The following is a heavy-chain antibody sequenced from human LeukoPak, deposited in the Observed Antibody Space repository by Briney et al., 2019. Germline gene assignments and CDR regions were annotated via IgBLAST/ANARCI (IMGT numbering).Heavy chain of an antibody. CDR3: ARGSRDGYNPLFDY. CDR2: IYHSGST. J-gene: IGHJ4*02. CDR1: GGSISSGGYY. V-gene: IGHV4-30-2*01. Sequence: SQTLSLTCTVSGGSISSGGYYWSWIRQPPGKGLEWIGYIYHSGSTYYNPSLKSRVTISVDRSKNQFSLKLSSVTAADTAVYYCARGSRDGYNPLFDYWGQGTLVTVSS. D-gene: IGHD5-24*01.